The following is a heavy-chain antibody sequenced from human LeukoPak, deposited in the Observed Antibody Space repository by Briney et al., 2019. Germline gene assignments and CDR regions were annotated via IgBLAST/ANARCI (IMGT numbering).Heavy chain of an antibody. CDR2: ISGSGDST. CDR3: AKAGAVVVVAAKYFDY. V-gene: IGHV3-23*01. D-gene: IGHD2-15*01. J-gene: IGHJ4*02. CDR1: GFTFSSYA. Sequence: PGGSLTLSCAASGFTFSSYAMSWVRQAPGKGLEWVSAISGSGDSTYYADSVKGRFTISRDNSKNTLYLQMNSLRAEDTAVYYCAKAGAVVVVAAKYFDYWGQGTLVTVSS.